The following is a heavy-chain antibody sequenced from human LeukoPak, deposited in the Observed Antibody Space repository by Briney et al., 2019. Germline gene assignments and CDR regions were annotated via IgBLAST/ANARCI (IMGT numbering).Heavy chain of an antibody. CDR3: ASTNSHYGDYLYFDY. D-gene: IGHD4-17*01. CDR1: GYTFTTYA. V-gene: IGHV1-18*04. CDR2: ISAYNGNA. J-gene: IGHJ4*02. Sequence: ASVKVSCKASGYTFTTYAISWVRQAPGQGLERMGWISAYNGNANYAQKLQGRVTMTTDTSTSTAYMELRSLRSDDTAVYYCASTNSHYGDYLYFDYWGQGTLVTVSS.